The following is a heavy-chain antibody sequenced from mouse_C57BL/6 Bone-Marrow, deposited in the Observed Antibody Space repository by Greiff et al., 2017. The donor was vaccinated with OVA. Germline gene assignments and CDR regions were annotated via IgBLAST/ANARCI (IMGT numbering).Heavy chain of an antibody. Sequence: QVQLQQSGPELVKPGASVKISCKASGYAFSSSWMNWVKQRPGKGLEWIGRIYPGDGDTNYNEKFKGKATLTADKSSSPAYMQLSSLTSEDSAVYFCASREYFDVWGTGTTVTVSS. J-gene: IGHJ1*03. CDR2: IYPGDGDT. CDR1: GYAFSSSW. D-gene: IGHD3-1*01. CDR3: ASREYFDV. V-gene: IGHV1-82*01.